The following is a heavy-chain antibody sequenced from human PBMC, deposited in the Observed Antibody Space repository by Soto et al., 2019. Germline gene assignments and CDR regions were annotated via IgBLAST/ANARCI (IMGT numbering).Heavy chain of an antibody. V-gene: IGHV3-23*01. CDR2: ISGSGGST. CDR3: AKYYYDSSGKTAFDY. CDR1: GFTFSSYA. D-gene: IGHD3-22*01. J-gene: IGHJ4*02. Sequence: GGSLRLSCAASGFTFSSYAMSWVRQAPEKGLEWVSYISGSGGSTYYADSVKGRFTISRDNSMNTLYLQMNSLRVEDTALYSCAKYYYDSSGKTAFDYWGQGTRVTVSS.